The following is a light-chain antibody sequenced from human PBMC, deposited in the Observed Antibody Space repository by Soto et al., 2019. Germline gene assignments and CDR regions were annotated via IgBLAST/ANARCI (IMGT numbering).Light chain of an antibody. CDR2: DAS. CDR3: QQLGP. J-gene: IGKJ4*01. V-gene: IGKV3-11*01. Sequence: EVVVKQSPAALSLSPGERATLSCRASQSVSSYLAWYQQKPGQSPRLLIYDASNRATGIPARFSGSGSGTDFTLTISSLEPEDFAFYYCQQLGPFGGGTKVDIK. CDR1: QSVSSY.